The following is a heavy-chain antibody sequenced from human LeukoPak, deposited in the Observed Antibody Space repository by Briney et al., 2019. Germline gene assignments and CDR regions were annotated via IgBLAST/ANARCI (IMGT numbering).Heavy chain of an antibody. Sequence: QPGRSLRLSCTASGFIFNNYAMHWVRRAPGKGLEWVALISYNESNKYYPDSVKGRFTISRDSSRNTVYLQMGSLTADDTAVYYCARVGGNGWYGYIDYWGQGTLVRVSS. J-gene: IGHJ4*02. D-gene: IGHD6-19*01. V-gene: IGHV3-30*04. CDR2: ISYNESNK. CDR1: GFIFNNYA. CDR3: ARVGGNGWYGYIDY.